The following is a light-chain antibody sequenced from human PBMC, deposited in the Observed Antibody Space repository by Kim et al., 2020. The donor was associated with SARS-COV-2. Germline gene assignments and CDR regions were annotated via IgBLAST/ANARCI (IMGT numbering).Light chain of an antibody. CDR2: GAS. V-gene: IGKV3-20*01. J-gene: IGKJ1*01. CDR1: QSVSSNY. CDR3: QQYGTSRT. Sequence: WSPGERATLSCRASQSVSSNYLAWYQQKPGQAPRLLIYGASSRATGIPDRFSGSGSGTDFTLTISRLEPEDSAVYYCQQYGTSRTFGQGTKVDIK.